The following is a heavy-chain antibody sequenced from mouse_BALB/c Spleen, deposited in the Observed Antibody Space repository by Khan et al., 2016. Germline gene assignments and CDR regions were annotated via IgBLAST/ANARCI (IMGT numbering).Heavy chain of an antibody. CDR2: INTETGEP. CDR3: VIDWDLDY. Sequence: QIQLVQSGPELKKPGETVKISCKASGYTFTDYSMHWVKQAPGKGLKWMGWINTETGEPTYVDDFKGRFAFSLETSASTAFLQINNLRNEDTATXFCVIDWDLDYWGQGTTLTGSS. V-gene: IGHV9-2-1*01. CDR1: GYTFTDYS. J-gene: IGHJ2*01. D-gene: IGHD4-1*01.